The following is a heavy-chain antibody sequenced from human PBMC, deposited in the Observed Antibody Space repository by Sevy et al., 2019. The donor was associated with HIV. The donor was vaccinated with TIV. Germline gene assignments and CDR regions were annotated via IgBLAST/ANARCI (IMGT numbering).Heavy chain of an antibody. CDR3: AIRFYDSTGYPQYFFDY. V-gene: IGHV5-51*01. Sequence: GESLKISCRASGYRFSSYWIAWVRQVPGKGLEWMGIIYPDDSDIRYSPSLQGQVTISVDKSISTAYLQWSSLEASDTAMYFCAIRFYDSTGYPQYFFDYWGQGTLVTVSS. CDR2: IYPDDSDI. CDR1: GYRFSSYW. D-gene: IGHD3-22*01. J-gene: IGHJ4*02.